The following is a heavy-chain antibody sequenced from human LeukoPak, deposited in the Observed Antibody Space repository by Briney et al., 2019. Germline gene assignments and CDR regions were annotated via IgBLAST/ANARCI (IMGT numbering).Heavy chain of an antibody. Sequence: PGGSLTLLCSPSGLTFRSYAVLGPPDARGGGLECGADISYDESKKYYADSVKGRFTIHRDNSKNTLYLQLNGVRAEVTAVYYSAALGSHFDYWGQGTLVTVSS. V-gene: IGHV3-30*04. CDR2: ISYDESKK. D-gene: IGHD3-10*01. CDR1: GLTFRSYA. CDR3: AALGSHFDY. J-gene: IGHJ4*02.